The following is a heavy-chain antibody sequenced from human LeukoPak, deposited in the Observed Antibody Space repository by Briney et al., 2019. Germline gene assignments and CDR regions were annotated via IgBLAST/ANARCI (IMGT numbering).Heavy chain of an antibody. Sequence: PGGSLRLSCAASGFTFSSYAMSWVRQAPGKGLEWVSAIRGSGGSTYYADSVKGRFTISRDNSKNTLYLQMNSLRAEDTAVYYCARDHCSSRSSTSCHNPTYWGQGTLVTVSS. CDR2: IRGSGGST. D-gene: IGHD2-2*01. CDR3: ARDHCSSRSSTSCHNPTY. CDR1: GFTFSSYA. J-gene: IGHJ1*01. V-gene: IGHV3-23*01.